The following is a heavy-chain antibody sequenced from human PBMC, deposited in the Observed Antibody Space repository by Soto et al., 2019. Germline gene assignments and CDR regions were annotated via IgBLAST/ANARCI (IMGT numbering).Heavy chain of an antibody. J-gene: IGHJ3*02. V-gene: IGHV6-1*01. CDR1: GDSVSSNSAA. CDR3: AGIVVVPAASADAFDI. CDR2: TYYRSKWYN. Sequence: QVQLQQSGPGLVKPSQTLSLTCAISGDSVSSNSAAWNWIRQSPSRGLEWLGRTYYRSKWYNDYAVSVKSRITINPDTSKNQFSLQLNSVTPEDTAVYYCAGIVVVPAASADAFDIWGQGTMVTVSS. D-gene: IGHD2-2*01.